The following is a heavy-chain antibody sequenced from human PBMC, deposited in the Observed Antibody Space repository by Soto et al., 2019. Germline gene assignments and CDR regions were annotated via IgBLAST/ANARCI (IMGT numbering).Heavy chain of an antibody. CDR3: AKEVDSYGTGYYFDY. D-gene: IGHD5-18*01. Sequence: GGSLRLSCAASGFTFSSYGMHWVRQAPGKGLEWVAVISYDGSNKYYADSVKGRFTISRDNSKNTLYLQMNSLRAEDTAVYYCAKEVDSYGTGYYFDYWGQGTLVTVSS. V-gene: IGHV3-30*18. CDR1: GFTFSSYG. CDR2: ISYDGSNK. J-gene: IGHJ4*02.